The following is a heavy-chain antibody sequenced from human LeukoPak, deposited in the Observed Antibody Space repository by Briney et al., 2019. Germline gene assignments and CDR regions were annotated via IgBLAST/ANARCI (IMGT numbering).Heavy chain of an antibody. J-gene: IGHJ4*02. Sequence: SETLSLTCTVSGGSISNFYWSWLRQSPGERLEWMVYIYNSGSTNYNPSFKRRVTISVDTSKNQFSLKLSFVTAADTAMYYCARGFASSWYYFDYWGQGTLVTVSS. CDR3: ARGFASSWYYFDY. CDR2: IYNSGST. V-gene: IGHV4-59*01. CDR1: GGSISNFY. D-gene: IGHD6-13*01.